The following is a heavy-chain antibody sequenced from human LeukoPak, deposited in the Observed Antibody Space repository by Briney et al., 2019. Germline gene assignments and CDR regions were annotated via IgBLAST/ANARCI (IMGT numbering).Heavy chain of an antibody. CDR3: AREGYDFWSGHLPLDV. CDR2: IYYSGST. D-gene: IGHD3-3*01. J-gene: IGHJ6*02. CDR1: GDSISSYY. Sequence: SETLSLTCTVPGDSISSYYWSWIRQPPGKGLERFGYIYYSGSTNYNPSLKSRVTISVDTSKNQFSLKPSSVTAADTAVYYCAREGYDFWSGHLPLDVWGQGTTVTVSS. V-gene: IGHV4-59*01.